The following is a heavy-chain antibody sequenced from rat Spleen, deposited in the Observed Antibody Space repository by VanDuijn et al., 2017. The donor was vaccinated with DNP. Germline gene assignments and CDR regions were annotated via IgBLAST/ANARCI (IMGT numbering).Heavy chain of an antibody. D-gene: IGHD5-1*01. V-gene: IGHV5-31*01. CDR1: GFTFNNYW. CDR2: ITSSGGST. Sequence: EVQLVESGGDLVQPGRSLKLSCVASGFTFNNYWMTWIRQVPGKGLEWIASITSSGGSTYYQDSMKGRFIISRDNAKNTLYLQVSSLRSEDTATYYCATATGSPFDYWGQGVMVTVSS. CDR3: ATATGSPFDY. J-gene: IGHJ2*01.